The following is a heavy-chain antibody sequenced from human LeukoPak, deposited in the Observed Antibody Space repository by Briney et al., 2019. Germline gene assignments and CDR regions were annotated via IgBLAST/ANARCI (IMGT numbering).Heavy chain of an antibody. V-gene: IGHV3-53*01. CDR3: ARGVEPLAANTLAY. CDR2: LYRDGNT. CDR1: GFTVITND. D-gene: IGHD1-14*01. Sequence: PGGSLRLFCAASGFTVITNDMTWVRQAPGKGLDWVSVLYRDGNTKYADSVQGRFTISRDNSKNTLYLEMNSLRPDDTAVYYCARGVEPLAANTLAYSGQATLVTVSS. J-gene: IGHJ4*02.